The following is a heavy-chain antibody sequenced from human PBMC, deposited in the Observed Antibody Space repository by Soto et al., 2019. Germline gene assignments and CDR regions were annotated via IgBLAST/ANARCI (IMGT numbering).Heavy chain of an antibody. V-gene: IGHV3-30-3*01. CDR1: GFTFSSYA. CDR2: ISYDGSNK. D-gene: IGHD6-19*01. J-gene: IGHJ4*02. Sequence: WGSLRLSCAASGFTFSSYAIHFCRHAPFKWLEWVVVISYDGSNKYYADSVKGRFTISRDNSKNTLYLQMNSLRAEDTAVYYCARERGGKYSSGWTDFDYWGQGTLVTVSS. CDR3: ARERGGKYSSGWTDFDY.